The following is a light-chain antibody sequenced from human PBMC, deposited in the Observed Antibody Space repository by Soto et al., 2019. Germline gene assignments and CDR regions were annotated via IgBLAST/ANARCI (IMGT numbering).Light chain of an antibody. J-gene: IGKJ1*01. CDR1: QSIYSW. Sequence: DIQMTQSPSTLSASIGDRVTITCRASQSIYSWLAWYQQKPGKAPKLLIYKASSLESGVPSRFGGSGSGTEFTLTISSLQPDDFATYYCQQYNTYSWFGQGTKVDI. CDR2: KAS. V-gene: IGKV1-5*03. CDR3: QQYNTYSW.